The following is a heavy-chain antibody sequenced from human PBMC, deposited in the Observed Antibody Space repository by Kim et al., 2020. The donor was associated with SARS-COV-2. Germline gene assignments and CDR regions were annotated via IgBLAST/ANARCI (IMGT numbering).Heavy chain of an antibody. D-gene: IGHD2-15*01. Sequence: SETLSLTCAVYGGSFSGYYWSWIRQPPGKGLEWIGEINHSGSTNYNPSLKSRVTISVDTSKNQFSLKLSSVTAADTAVYYCARTRYCSGGSCSSPRRHYYYYGMDVWGQGTTVTVSS. CDR2: INHSGST. V-gene: IGHV4-34*01. CDR1: GGSFSGYY. CDR3: ARTRYCSGGSCSSPRRHYYYYGMDV. J-gene: IGHJ6*02.